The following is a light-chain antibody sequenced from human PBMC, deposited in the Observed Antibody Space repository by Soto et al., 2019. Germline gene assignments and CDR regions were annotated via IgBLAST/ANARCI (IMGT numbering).Light chain of an antibody. Sequence: DIQMTQSPSTLSASVGDRVTITCRASQSISGWLAWYQQKPGKAPKLLIFKASSLQRGVPSRFSGSGSGTEFTLTISSLQPDDFATYYCQQYNTYWTFGQGTKVDI. CDR3: QQYNTYWT. V-gene: IGKV1-5*03. J-gene: IGKJ1*01. CDR1: QSISGW. CDR2: KAS.